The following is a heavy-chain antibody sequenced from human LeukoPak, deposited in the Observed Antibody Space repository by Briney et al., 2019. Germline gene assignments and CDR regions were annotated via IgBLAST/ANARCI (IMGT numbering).Heavy chain of an antibody. Sequence: SETLSLTCTISAGSISTYYWSWIRQPAGKGLEWIGRIYTSGSTNYNPPLKSRVTMSVDTSKKQFSLKLSSVTAADTAVYYCARDPGYYGSGTRGAFDIWGQGTMVTVSS. V-gene: IGHV4-4*07. D-gene: IGHD3-10*01. CDR2: IYTSGST. CDR1: AGSISTYY. CDR3: ARDPGYYGSGTRGAFDI. J-gene: IGHJ3*02.